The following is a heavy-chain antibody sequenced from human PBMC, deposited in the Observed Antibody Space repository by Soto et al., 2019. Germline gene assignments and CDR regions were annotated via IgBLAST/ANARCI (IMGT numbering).Heavy chain of an antibody. D-gene: IGHD3-16*02. CDR3: ATQGLRSSYYGMDV. J-gene: IGHJ6*02. CDR2: ISGSGGSS. Sequence: GSLRLSCAASGFTFSSDAMGWVRQVPGQGLEWVAVISGSGGSSYYADSVMGRFTISRDNSDNTLYLQMNSLRGEDTAEYYCATQGLRSSYYGMDVWGQGTTVTVSS. V-gene: IGHV3-23*01. CDR1: GFTFSSDA.